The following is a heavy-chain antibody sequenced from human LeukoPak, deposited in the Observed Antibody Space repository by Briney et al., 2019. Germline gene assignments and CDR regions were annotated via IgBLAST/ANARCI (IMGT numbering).Heavy chain of an antibody. V-gene: IGHV4-4*07. Sequence: SSETLSLTCTVSGGSISSYYWSWIRQPAGKGLKWIGRIYTSGSTNYNPSLKSRVTMSVDTSKNQFSLKLSSVTAADTAVYYCAGSLIVVVPAAFSYWYFDLWGRGTLVTVSS. J-gene: IGHJ2*01. CDR2: IYTSGST. D-gene: IGHD2-2*01. CDR1: GGSISSYY. CDR3: AGSLIVVVPAAFSYWYFDL.